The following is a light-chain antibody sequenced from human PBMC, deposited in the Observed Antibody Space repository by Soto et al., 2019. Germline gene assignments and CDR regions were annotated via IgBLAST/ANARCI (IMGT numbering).Light chain of an antibody. J-gene: IGKJ5*01. Sequence: EIVLTQSPATLSLSPGERATLSCRASQTISTYLAWHQQKPGQAPRLLIYDASNRAPGVPARFSGSGSGTDFTLTISSLEPDDFAIYYCQQRNNWPPITFGQGTRL. CDR3: QQRNNWPPIT. CDR1: QTISTY. CDR2: DAS. V-gene: IGKV3-11*01.